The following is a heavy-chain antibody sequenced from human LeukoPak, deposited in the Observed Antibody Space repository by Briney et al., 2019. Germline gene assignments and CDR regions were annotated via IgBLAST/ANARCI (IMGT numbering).Heavy chain of an antibody. V-gene: IGHV3-11*01. CDR1: GFTFSDYY. CDR3: ARNLDPLRFLEWSPLDY. CDR2: ISSSGSTI. D-gene: IGHD3-3*01. Sequence: GGSLRLSCAASGFTFSDYYTSWIRQAPGKGLEWVSYISSSGSTIYYADSVKGRFTISRDNAKNSLYLQMNSLRAEDTAVYYCARNLDPLRFLEWSPLDYWGQGTLVTVSS. J-gene: IGHJ4*02.